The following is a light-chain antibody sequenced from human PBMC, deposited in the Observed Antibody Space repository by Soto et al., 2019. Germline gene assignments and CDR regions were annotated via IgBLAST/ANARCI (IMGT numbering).Light chain of an antibody. J-gene: IGKJ2*01. CDR2: AAS. CDR3: QQSYSTPYN. CDR1: QSISSY. Sequence: IQMTQSPSSLSASVGDRVTITCRASQSISSYLNWYQQKPGKAPKLLIYAASSMQSGIPSRFSGSGSGTDFTLTISSLQPEDFAAYYCQQSYSTPYNFGPGTKLEIK. V-gene: IGKV1-39*01.